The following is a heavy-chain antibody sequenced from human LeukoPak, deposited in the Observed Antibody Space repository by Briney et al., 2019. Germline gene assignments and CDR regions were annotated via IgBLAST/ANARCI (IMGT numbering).Heavy chain of an antibody. Sequence: GGSLRLSCAASGFTFSGYAMSWVRQAPGKGLEWVSAISGSGGSTYYADSVKGRFTISRDNSKNTLYLQMNSLRAEDTAVYYCAKGVYSSGWYNWFDPWGQGTLVTVSS. CDR1: GFTFSGYA. CDR2: ISGSGGST. J-gene: IGHJ5*02. D-gene: IGHD6-19*01. V-gene: IGHV3-23*01. CDR3: AKGVYSSGWYNWFDP.